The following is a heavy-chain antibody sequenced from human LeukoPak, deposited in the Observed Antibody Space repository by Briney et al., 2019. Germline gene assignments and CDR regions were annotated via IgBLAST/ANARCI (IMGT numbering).Heavy chain of an antibody. CDR3: GREHSSGYSEY. V-gene: IGHV6-1*01. Sequence: SPTLSLTCAISGDTVTSDNAAWDWHSQSPSRGHKWRGRTYFGSKWFTDYAVSVKSRITINPDRSKNTFSLQLNSVTPEDTAVYYCGREHSSGYSEYWGQGTLVTVSS. D-gene: IGHD3-22*01. CDR1: GDTVTSDNAA. CDR2: TYFGSKWFT. J-gene: IGHJ4*02.